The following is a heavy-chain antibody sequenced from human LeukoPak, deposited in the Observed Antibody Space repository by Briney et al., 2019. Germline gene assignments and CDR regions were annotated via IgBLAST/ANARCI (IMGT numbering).Heavy chain of an antibody. V-gene: IGHV1-2*02. CDR3: SRGRCSSTSCLNWFDR. CDR1: GYTFTSYY. CDR2: INPNSGGT. D-gene: IGHD2-2*01. J-gene: IGHJ5*02. Sequence: ASVKVSCKASGYTFTSYYMHWVRQAPGQGLEWMGWINPNSGGTNYAQKFQGRVTMTTDTSISTAYMEPSRLRSDDTAVSVCSRGRCSSTSCLNWFDRWGQETLVTVSS.